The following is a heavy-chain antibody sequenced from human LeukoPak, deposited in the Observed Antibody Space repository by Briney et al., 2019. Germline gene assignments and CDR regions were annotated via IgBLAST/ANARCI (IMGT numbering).Heavy chain of an antibody. V-gene: IGHV5-51*01. Sequence: KRGESLQISCKGSGYSFTTYWIGWVRQMPGKGLEWMGIIYPGDSDTRYSPSFQGQVTVSADKSISTAYLQWSSLKASDSAMYYCARVNTYSCFDYWGQGTLVTVSS. CDR3: ARVNTYSCFDY. J-gene: IGHJ4*02. CDR1: GYSFTTYW. CDR2: IYPGDSDT. D-gene: IGHD4-11*01.